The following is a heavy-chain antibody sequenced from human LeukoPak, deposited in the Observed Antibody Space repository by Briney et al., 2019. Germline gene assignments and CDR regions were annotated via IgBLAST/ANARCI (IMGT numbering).Heavy chain of an antibody. CDR3: AKDDWGISSIGGVDF. D-gene: IGHD6-13*01. CDR1: GFTFSSYA. J-gene: IGHJ6*02. Sequence: GGSLRLSCAASGFTFSSYAMHWVRQAPGKGLEWVAVISYDGSNKYYADSVKGRFTISRDNSKNTLYLQMNSLRAEDTSVYYCAKDDWGISSIGGVDFWGQGTTVTVS. V-gene: IGHV3-30-3*01. CDR2: ISYDGSNK.